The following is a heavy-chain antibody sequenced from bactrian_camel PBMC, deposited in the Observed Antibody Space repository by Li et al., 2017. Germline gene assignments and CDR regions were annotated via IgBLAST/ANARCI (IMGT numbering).Heavy chain of an antibody. CDR3: ATCLVVAGEYEYNY. J-gene: IGHJ4*01. CDR2: INTGDVPP. V-gene: IGHV3S40*01. CDR1: GYTYSSYC. D-gene: IGHD6*01. Sequence: VQLVESGGDSVQAGGSLRLSCAASGYTYSSYCMGWFRQAPGKEREGVAAINTGDVPPFYADSVKGRFTISQDAAKNTVYLQMNNLKPEDTGLYNCATCLVVAGEYEYNYWGQGTQVTVS.